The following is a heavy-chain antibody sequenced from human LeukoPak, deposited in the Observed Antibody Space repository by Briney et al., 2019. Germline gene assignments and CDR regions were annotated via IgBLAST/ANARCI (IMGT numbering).Heavy chain of an antibody. CDR2: INPFNDAR. Sequence: GASVKVSCKTSGFTFADYYFHWVRQAPGQGLEWMGWINPFNDARNYAQKFQGRATMSRDTSISTAFMEVNTLRSDDTAVYYCARTPIGDRAYYFDSWGQGTMVTVSS. CDR1: GFTFADYY. D-gene: IGHD3-22*01. CDR3: ARTPIGDRAYYFDS. J-gene: IGHJ3*01. V-gene: IGHV1-2*02.